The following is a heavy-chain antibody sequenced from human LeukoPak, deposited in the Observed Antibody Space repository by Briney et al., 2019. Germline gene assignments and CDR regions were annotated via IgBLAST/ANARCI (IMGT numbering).Heavy chain of an antibody. J-gene: IGHJ4*02. D-gene: IGHD3-16*01. CDR3: ARGIRVSWGY. CDR2: INHSGGT. Sequence: SETLSLTCAVYGGSFSGYCWSWIRQPPGKGLEWIGEINHSGGTNYNPSLKSRVTISVDTSKNQFSLKLSSVTAADTAVYYCARGIRVSWGYWGQGTLVTVSS. V-gene: IGHV4-34*01. CDR1: GGSFSGYC.